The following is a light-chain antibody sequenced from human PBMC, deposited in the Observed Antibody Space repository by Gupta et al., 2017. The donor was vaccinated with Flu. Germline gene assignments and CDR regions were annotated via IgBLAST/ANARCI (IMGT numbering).Light chain of an antibody. CDR2: SAS. Sequence: PAFLSASVGDRVTITCRASQGIRSYLAWYQQKPGKAPKLLIYSASTLQSGVPSRFSGSGSVTEYTLTIRSLQPEDFATYFCQQVNSYPYTFGQGTKLEIK. CDR1: QGIRSY. J-gene: IGKJ2*01. V-gene: IGKV1-9*01. CDR3: QQVNSYPYT.